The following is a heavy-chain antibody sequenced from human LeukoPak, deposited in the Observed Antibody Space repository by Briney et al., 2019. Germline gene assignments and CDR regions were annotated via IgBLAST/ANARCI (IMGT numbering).Heavy chain of an antibody. CDR1: GGSFSGYY. J-gene: IGHJ3*02. CDR3: ARRDYGAAFDI. V-gene: IGHV4-34*01. CDR2: INHSGST. Sequence: PSETLSLTCAVYGGSFSGYYWSWIRQPPGKGLEWIGEINHSGSTNYNPSLKSRVTISVDTSKNQFSLKLSSVTAVDTAVYYCARRDYGAAFDIWGQGTMVTVSS. D-gene: IGHD4-17*01.